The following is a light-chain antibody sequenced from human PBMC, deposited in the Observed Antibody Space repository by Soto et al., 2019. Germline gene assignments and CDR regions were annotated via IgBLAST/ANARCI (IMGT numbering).Light chain of an antibody. Sequence: EIVLTQSPGTLSLSPVETATLSFSATHSVSRSCLAWYQQKPGQAPRLLIYGASNRATGIPDRFNGSGSGTDFTLTISRLEPEDFAVYHCQQYGSAPYTVGQVTKVDI. V-gene: IGKV3-20*01. CDR3: QQYGSAPYT. CDR1: HSVSRSC. J-gene: IGKJ2*01. CDR2: GAS.